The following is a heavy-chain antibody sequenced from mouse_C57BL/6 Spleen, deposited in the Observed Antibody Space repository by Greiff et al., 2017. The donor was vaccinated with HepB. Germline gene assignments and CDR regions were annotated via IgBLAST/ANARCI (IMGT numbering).Heavy chain of an antibody. J-gene: IGHJ3*01. Sequence: QVQLQQSGAELMKPGASVKLSCKATGYTFTGYWIEWVKQRPGHGLEWIGEILPGSGSTNYNEKFKGKATFTADTSSNTAYMQLSSLTTEDSAIYVCERDYDYANWFAYWGQGTLVTVST. D-gene: IGHD2-4*01. CDR3: ERDYDYANWFAY. CDR1: GYTFTGYW. V-gene: IGHV1-9*01. CDR2: ILPGSGST.